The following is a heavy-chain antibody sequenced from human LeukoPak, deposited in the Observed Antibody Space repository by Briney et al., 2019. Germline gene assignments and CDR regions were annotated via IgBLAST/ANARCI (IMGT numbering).Heavy chain of an antibody. D-gene: IGHD1-26*01. CDR1: GFTFSSYG. CDR2: IRYDGSNK. J-gene: IGHJ4*02. CDR3: AKDSGEWELLGSYFDY. V-gene: IGHV3-30*02. Sequence: GGCLRLSCAASGFTFSSYGMHWVRQAPGKGLEWVAFIRYDGSNKYYADSVKGRFTISRDNSKNTLYLQMNSLRAEDTAVYYCAKDSGEWELLGSYFDYWGQGTLVTVSS.